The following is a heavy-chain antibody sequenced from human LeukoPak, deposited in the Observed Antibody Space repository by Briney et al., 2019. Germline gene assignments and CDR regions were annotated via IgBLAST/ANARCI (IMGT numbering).Heavy chain of an antibody. D-gene: IGHD6-13*01. J-gene: IGHJ4*02. CDR2: IKQDGSEK. Sequence: GGSLRLSCAASGFTFSSYWMSWVRQAPGKGLEWVANIKQDGSEKYYVDSVKGRFTISRDNAKNSLYLQMNSLRAEDTAVYYCARGRGGYSSSWLDYWGQGTLVTVSS. V-gene: IGHV3-7*01. CDR1: GFTFSSYW. CDR3: ARGRGGYSSSWLDY.